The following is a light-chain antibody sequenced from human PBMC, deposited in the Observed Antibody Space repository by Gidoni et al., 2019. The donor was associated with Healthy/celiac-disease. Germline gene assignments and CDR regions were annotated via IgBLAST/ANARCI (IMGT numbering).Light chain of an antibody. Sequence: SYELTQPPSVSVSPGQTASITCSGDKLGDKYACWYQQKPGQPPVLVIYQDSKRPSGIPERFSGSNSGNTATLTISGTQAMDEADYDWQAWDSSTVVFGGGTKLTVL. CDR3: QAWDSSTVV. CDR1: KLGDKY. V-gene: IGLV3-1*01. J-gene: IGLJ2*01. CDR2: QDS.